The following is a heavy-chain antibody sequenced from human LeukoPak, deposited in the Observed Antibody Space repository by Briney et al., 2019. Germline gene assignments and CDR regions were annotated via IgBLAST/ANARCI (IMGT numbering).Heavy chain of an antibody. V-gene: IGHV4-30-4*01. CDR1: GGSVNSNDHY. D-gene: IGHD3-9*01. CDR2: IYYRGNT. CDR3: ASKEPFYDVLTGYYGGTFDI. J-gene: IGHJ3*02. Sequence: SQTLSLTCSVSGGSVNSNDHYWSWIRQSPGRGLEWIGSIYYRGNTYYSPSLESRVSMSMDVSRNQFSLQMNSVTAADTAVYYCASKEPFYDVLTGYYGGTFDIWGQGTMVTVSS.